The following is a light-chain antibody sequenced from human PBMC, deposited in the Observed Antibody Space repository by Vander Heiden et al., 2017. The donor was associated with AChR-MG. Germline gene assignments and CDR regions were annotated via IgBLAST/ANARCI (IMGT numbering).Light chain of an antibody. CDR3: QQRSKWPRTI. Sequence: ETALTQSPPTLSLSPGERATLSCRASQSIGSSLAWYQQKPGQSPRLLIYDASNRATGIPARFSGSGSGTDFTLTISSLEPEDCAVYYCQQRSKWPRTIFGGGTKVDIK. V-gene: IGKV3-11*01. CDR2: DAS. CDR1: QSIGSS. J-gene: IGKJ4*01.